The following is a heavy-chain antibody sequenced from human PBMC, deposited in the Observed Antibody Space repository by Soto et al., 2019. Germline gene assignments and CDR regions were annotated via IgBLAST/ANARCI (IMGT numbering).Heavy chain of an antibody. D-gene: IGHD3-10*01. CDR1: GFTFSSYG. V-gene: IGHV3-30*18. J-gene: IGHJ6*02. CDR2: ISYDGSNK. CDR3: AKGGIPYGMDV. Sequence: ESGGGVVQPGRSLRLSCAASGFTFSSYGMHWVRQAPGKGLEWVAVISYDGSNKYYADSVKGRFTISRDNSKNTLYLQMNSLRAEDTAVYYCAKGGIPYGMDVWGQGTTVTVSS.